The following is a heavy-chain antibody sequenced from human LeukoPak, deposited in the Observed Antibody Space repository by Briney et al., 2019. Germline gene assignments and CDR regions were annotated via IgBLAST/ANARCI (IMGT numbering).Heavy chain of an antibody. V-gene: IGHV1-18*01. D-gene: IGHD3-16*01. CDR3: AIGQGVITWGGADVYDV. CDR1: GYTSTNYD. Sequence: GASVKVSCKSSGYTSTNYDINWVRQAPGQRPEWMGWFSTYNGDTKYAQKLKGIVTLTEDTLTSTAYMELRTLISDDTATYYCAIGQGVITWGGADVYDVWGQGTTVIVSS. CDR2: FSTYNGDT. J-gene: IGHJ3*01.